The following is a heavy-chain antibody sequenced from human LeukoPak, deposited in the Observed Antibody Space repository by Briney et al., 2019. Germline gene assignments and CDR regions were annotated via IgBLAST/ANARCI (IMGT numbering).Heavy chain of an antibody. CDR2: ISYDGSNK. D-gene: IGHD2-2*01. J-gene: IGHJ6*02. CDR1: GFTFSSYG. Sequence: PGRSLRLSCAASGFTFSSYGMHWVRQAPGKGLEWVAVISYDGSNKYYADSVKGRFTISRDNSKNTLYLQMNSLRAEDTAVYYCCVVPAAIRSTPGMDVWGQGTTVTVSS. CDR3: CVVPAAIRSTPGMDV. V-gene: IGHV3-30*03.